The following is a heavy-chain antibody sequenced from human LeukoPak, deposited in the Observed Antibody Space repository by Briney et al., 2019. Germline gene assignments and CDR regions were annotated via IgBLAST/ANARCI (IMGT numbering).Heavy chain of an antibody. Sequence: GRSLRLSCAASGFPFSNCAMHWVRQAPGKGLEWVAIISLDSTNKYYADSVKGRFTISRDNSKNTLYLQMNSLRSEDTAVYYCARDSWGPDYWAREPWSSSPQ. J-gene: IGHJ4*02. CDR3: ARDSWGPDY. D-gene: IGHD7-27*01. CDR1: GFPFSNCA. V-gene: IGHV3-30*03. CDR2: ISLDSTNK.